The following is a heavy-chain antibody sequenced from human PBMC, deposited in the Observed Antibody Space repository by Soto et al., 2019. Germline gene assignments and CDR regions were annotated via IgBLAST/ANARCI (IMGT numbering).Heavy chain of an antibody. CDR3: ARQDYYHRDFDI. Sequence: SETLSLTCRVSGGSVGTGAYYWSWIRQPPGKGLEWIGYTLYSGSPNYNPSLQSLQSRVTISVDTSRNQFSLRLTSVTAADTALYFFARQDYYHRDFDILGQGTLVTVS. D-gene: IGHD3-9*01. J-gene: IGHJ3*02. V-gene: IGHV4-61*08. CDR1: GGSVGTGAYY. CDR2: TLYSGSP.